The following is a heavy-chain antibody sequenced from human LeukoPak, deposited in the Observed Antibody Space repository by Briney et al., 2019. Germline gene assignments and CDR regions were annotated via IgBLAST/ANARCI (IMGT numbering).Heavy chain of an antibody. J-gene: IGHJ2*01. CDR2: INSDGSST. CDR1: GFTFSSYW. V-gene: IGHV3-74*01. Sequence: PGGSLRLSCAASGFTFSSYWMHWVRQAPGKGLVWVSRINSDGSSTSYADYVKGRFTISRDNAKNTLYLQMNSLRAEDTAAYYCARVPTVTPSSYWXFDLXXXGTLVTVS. D-gene: IGHD4-17*01. CDR3: ARVPTVTPSSYWXFDL.